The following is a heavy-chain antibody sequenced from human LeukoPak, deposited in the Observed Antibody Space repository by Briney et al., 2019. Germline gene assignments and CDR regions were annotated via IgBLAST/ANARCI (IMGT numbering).Heavy chain of an antibody. CDR1: GGSFSGYY. Sequence: SETLPLTCAVYGGSFSGYYWSWIRQPPGKGLEWIGEINHSGSTNYNPSLKSRVAISVDTSKNQFSLKLSSVTAADTAVYYCARGSHGSGSYYNPWGQGTLVTVSS. D-gene: IGHD3-10*01. CDR3: ARGSHGSGSYYNP. CDR2: INHSGST. V-gene: IGHV4-34*01. J-gene: IGHJ5*02.